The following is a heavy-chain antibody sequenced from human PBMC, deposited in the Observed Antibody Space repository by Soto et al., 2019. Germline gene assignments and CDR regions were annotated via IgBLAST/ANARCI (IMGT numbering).Heavy chain of an antibody. J-gene: IGHJ6*03. CDR3: ARGGAFSDSYCYYYMDV. Sequence: SVKVSCKASGGTFSSYAISWVRQAPGQGLEWMGGIIPIFGTANYAQKFQGRVTITADESTSTAYMELSRLRSDDTAVYYCARGGAFSDSYCYYYMDVWGKGTTVTVSS. D-gene: IGHD2-15*01. V-gene: IGHV1-69*13. CDR2: IIPIFGTA. CDR1: GGTFSSYA.